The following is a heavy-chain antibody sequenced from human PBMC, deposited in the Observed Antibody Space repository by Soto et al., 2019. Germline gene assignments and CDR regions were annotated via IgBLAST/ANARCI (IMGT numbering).Heavy chain of an antibody. CDR2: INHSGST. CDR3: ARGMGMTYYYGSGRYNWFDP. CDR1: GGSFSGYY. V-gene: IGHV4-34*01. J-gene: IGHJ5*02. Sequence: SETLSLTCAVYGGSFSGYYWSWIRQPPGKGLEWIGEINHSGSTNYNPSLKSRVTISVDTSKNQFSLKLSSVTAADTAVYYCARGMGMTYYYGSGRYNWFDPWGQGTLVTV. D-gene: IGHD3-10*01.